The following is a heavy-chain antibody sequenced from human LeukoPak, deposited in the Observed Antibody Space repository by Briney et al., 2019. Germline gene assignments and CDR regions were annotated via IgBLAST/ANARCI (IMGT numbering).Heavy chain of an antibody. V-gene: IGHV4-39*07. CDR3: ARNNYDKYYYYCMDV. CDR2: IYYSGST. Sequence: SETLSPTCTVSGGSISSSSYYWGWIRQPPGKGLEWIGRIYYSGSTYYNPSLKSRVTISVDTSKNQFSLKLSSVTAADTAVYYCARNNYDKYYYYCMDVWGKGTAVTVSS. J-gene: IGHJ6*03. CDR1: GGSISSSSYY. D-gene: IGHD1-1*01.